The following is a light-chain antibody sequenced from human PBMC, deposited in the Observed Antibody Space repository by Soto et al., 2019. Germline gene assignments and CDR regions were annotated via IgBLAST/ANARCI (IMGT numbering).Light chain of an antibody. Sequence: EVVMTQSPATLCVSPPARVCLXPRPSQGIGDTLAWYQHKPCQTPRLPLYDTSTRAPGVPARFSGSRSGTDFTLTISRLEPEDFALYYCQQYGHSPITFGQGTRLEIK. J-gene: IGKJ5*01. CDR1: QGIGDT. CDR2: DTS. V-gene: IGKV3-15*01. CDR3: QQYGHSPIT.